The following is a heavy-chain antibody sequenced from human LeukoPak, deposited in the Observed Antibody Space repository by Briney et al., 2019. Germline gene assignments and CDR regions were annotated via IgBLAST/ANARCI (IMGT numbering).Heavy chain of an antibody. CDR2: IYYSGST. Sequence: SETLSLTCTVSGGSISSSSYYWGWIRQPPGKGLEWIGSIYYSGSTYYNPSLKSRVTISVDTSKNQFSLKLSSVTAADTAVYYFASVRWDYDYWGQGTLVTVSS. V-gene: IGHV4-39*01. D-gene: IGHD3-10*01. J-gene: IGHJ4*02. CDR3: ASVRWDYDY. CDR1: GGSISSSSYY.